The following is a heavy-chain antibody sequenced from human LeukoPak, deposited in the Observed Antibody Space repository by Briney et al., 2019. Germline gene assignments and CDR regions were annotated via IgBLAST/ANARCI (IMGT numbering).Heavy chain of an antibody. CDR2: IYSAGNT. Sequence: GGSLRLSCAASGFTVSSNYMSWVRQAPGKGLEWVSVIYSAGNTYYADSVKGRFTISRDNSKNAVFLQMNSLRAEDTAVYYCAREGNGYGDHYFDFWGQGNLVTVSS. D-gene: IGHD4-17*01. V-gene: IGHV3-53*01. J-gene: IGHJ4*02. CDR3: AREGNGYGDHYFDF. CDR1: GFTVSSNY.